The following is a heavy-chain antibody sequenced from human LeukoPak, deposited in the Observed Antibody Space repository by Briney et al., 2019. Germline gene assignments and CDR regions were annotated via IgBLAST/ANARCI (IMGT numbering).Heavy chain of an antibody. D-gene: IGHD3-9*01. CDR3: AILLRYFDWLSPGPYYFDY. CDR2: IIPIFGTA. V-gene: IGHV1-69*06. Sequence: SVKVSCKASGGTFSSYAISWVRQAPGQGLEWMGGIIPIFGTANYAQKFQGRVTITADKSTSTAYMELSSLRSEDTAVYYCAILLRYFDWLSPGPYYFDYWGQGTLVTVSS. CDR1: GGTFSSYA. J-gene: IGHJ4*02.